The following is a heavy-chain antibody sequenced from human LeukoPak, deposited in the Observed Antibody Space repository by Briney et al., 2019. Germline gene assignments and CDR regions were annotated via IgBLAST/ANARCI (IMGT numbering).Heavy chain of an antibody. CDR2: ISSSSSYI. Sequence: GGSLRLSCAASGFTFSSYSVNWVRQAPGKGLEWVSSISSSSSYIYYADSVKGRFTISRDNAKNSLYLQMNSLRAEDTAVYYCARDGSSWNKYYFDYWGQGTLVTVSS. CDR1: GFTFSSYS. V-gene: IGHV3-21*01. D-gene: IGHD6-13*01. J-gene: IGHJ4*02. CDR3: ARDGSSWNKYYFDY.